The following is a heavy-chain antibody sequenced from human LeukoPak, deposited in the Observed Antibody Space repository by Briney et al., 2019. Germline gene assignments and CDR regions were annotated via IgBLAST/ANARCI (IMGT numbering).Heavy chain of an antibody. CDR2: IYYSGST. CDR1: GGSISSSSYY. V-gene: IGHV4-39*07. D-gene: IGHD2-2*01. Sequence: SETLSLTCTVSGGSISSSSYYWGWIRQPPGKGLEWIGSIYYSGSTYYNPSLKSRVTISVDTSKNQFSLKLSSVTAADTAVYYCARDRLGYCSSTSCYSYYYYYYMDVWGKGTTVTVSS. J-gene: IGHJ6*03. CDR3: ARDRLGYCSSTSCYSYYYYYYMDV.